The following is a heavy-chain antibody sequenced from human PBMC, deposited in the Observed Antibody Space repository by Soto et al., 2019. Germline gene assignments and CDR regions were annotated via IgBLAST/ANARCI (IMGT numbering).Heavy chain of an antibody. CDR3: ARDRRVGATVFDY. D-gene: IGHD1-26*01. CDR2: IYHSGST. V-gene: IGHV4-4*02. J-gene: IGHJ4*02. CDR1: SGSVSSSNW. Sequence: QVQLQESGPGLVKPSGTLSLTCAVSSGSVSSSNWWSWVRQPPGKGLEWIGEIYHSGSTNYNPSLKSRVTISVDKSKNQFSLKLGSVTAADTAVYYCARDRRVGATVFDYWGQGTLVTVSS.